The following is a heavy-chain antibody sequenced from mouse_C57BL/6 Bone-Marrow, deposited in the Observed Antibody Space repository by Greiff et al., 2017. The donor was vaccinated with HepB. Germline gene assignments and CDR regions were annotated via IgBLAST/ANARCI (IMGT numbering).Heavy chain of an antibody. CDR1: GYTFPSYW. Sequence: QSCKASGYTFPSYWMQWVKQRPGQGLEWIGEIDPSDSYTNYNQKFKGKATLTVDTSSSTAYMQLSSLTSEDSAVYYCAREVIPAWFAYWGQGTLVTVSA. CDR3: AREVIPAWFAY. J-gene: IGHJ3*01. CDR2: IDPSDSYT. V-gene: IGHV1-50*01. D-gene: IGHD5-1-1*01.